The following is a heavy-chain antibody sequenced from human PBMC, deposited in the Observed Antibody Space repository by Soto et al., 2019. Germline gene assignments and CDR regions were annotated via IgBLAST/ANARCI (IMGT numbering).Heavy chain of an antibody. D-gene: IGHD6-19*01. CDR3: ARGQSGYSSGWSPNDY. J-gene: IGHJ4*02. Sequence: QVQLVQSGAEVKKPGASVKVSCKASGYTFTSYEINWVRQATGQGLEWMGWMNPNSGNTGYAQKFKGRVTMTRNTSISTAYMELSRLRSEDTAVYYCARGQSGYSSGWSPNDYWGQGTLVTVSS. CDR2: MNPNSGNT. V-gene: IGHV1-8*01. CDR1: GYTFTSYE.